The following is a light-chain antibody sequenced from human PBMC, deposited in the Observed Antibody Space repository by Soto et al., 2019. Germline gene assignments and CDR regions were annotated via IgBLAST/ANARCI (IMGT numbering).Light chain of an antibody. CDR3: QQYDSSRT. J-gene: IGKJ1*01. V-gene: IGKV3-20*01. CDR2: GAS. CDR1: QSVGSRW. Sequence: EIVLTQSPGTLSLSPGERATLSCRASQSVGSRWLAWYQQKPGQAPRLLIYGASIRATGIPDRFSGRRSGTDFPLTISRLEPEDFAVYYCQQYDSSRTFGQGTKVEMK.